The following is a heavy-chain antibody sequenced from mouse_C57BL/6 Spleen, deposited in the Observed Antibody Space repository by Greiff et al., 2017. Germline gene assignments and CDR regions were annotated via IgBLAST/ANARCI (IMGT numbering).Heavy chain of an antibody. CDR1: GFTFSDYG. CDR2: ISSGSSTI. V-gene: IGHV5-17*01. CDR3: ARKDYRAY. D-gene: IGHD2-13*01. J-gene: IGHJ3*01. Sequence: EVQLQESGGGLVKPGGSLKLSCAASGFTFSDYGMHWVRQAPEKGLEWVAYISSGSSTIYYADTVKGRFTISRDNAKNTLFLQLTSLRSEDTAMYYCARKDYRAYWGQGTLVTVSA.